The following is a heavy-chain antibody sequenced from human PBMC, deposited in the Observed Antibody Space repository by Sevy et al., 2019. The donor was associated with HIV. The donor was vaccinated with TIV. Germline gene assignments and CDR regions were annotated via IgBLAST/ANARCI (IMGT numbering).Heavy chain of an antibody. J-gene: IGHJ6*02. CDR1: GDSVSSSSAA. CDR3: ARGDELNSYYYGMDV. V-gene: IGHV6-1*01. CDR2: TYYRSKWYN. Sequence: KQSQTLSLTCAISGDSVSSSSAAWNWFRQSPSSGLEWLGRTYYRSKWYNNYAVSVKSRVTINPDTSENQFSLHLNSMTPEDTAVYFCARGDELNSYYYGMDVWGQGTTVTVSS. D-gene: IGHD1-1*01.